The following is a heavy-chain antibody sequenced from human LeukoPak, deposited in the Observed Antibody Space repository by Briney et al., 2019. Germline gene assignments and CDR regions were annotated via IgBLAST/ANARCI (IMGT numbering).Heavy chain of an antibody. D-gene: IGHD2-2*01. CDR1: GGSFSGYY. CDR2: INHSGRT. V-gene: IGHV4-34*01. CDR3: ARAGVVAYHLYYFHMDV. Sequence: SETRSLTCAVSGGSFSGYYWSWIRQPPGKGLEWIGEINHSGRTNDNTSLKSRVTMSIDTSKNQFSLNLTSVTAADTAVYYCARAGVVAYHLYYFHMDVWGKGTTVTVSS. J-gene: IGHJ6*03.